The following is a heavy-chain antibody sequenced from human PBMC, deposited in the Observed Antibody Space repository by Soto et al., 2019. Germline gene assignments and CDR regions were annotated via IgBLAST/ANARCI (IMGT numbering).Heavy chain of an antibody. J-gene: IGHJ4*02. V-gene: IGHV4-34*01. CDR2: INHSGST. D-gene: IGHD6-6*01. Sequence: QVQLQQWGAGLLKPSETLSLTCAVYGGSFSGYYWSWIRQPPGKGLEWIGEINHSGSTNYNPSLKSRVTISVDTSKNQFSLKLSSVTAADTAVYYCARGKAARPWSYFDYWGQGTLVTVSS. CDR3: ARGKAARPWSYFDY. CDR1: GGSFSGYY.